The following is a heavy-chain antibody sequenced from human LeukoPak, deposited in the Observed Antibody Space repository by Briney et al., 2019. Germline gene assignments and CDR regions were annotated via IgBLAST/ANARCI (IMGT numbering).Heavy chain of an antibody. CDR2: IYWDDDK. Sequence: ESGPTLVNPTQTLTLTCTFSGFSLSTSGVGMGWIRQPPGKALEWLALIYWDDDKRYSPSLKSRLTITRDTSKNQVVLTMTNMGPVDTATYYCALRSPGSIVGGANRSFDYWGQGTLVTVAS. V-gene: IGHV2-5*02. J-gene: IGHJ4*02. CDR3: ALRSPGSIVGGANRSFDY. D-gene: IGHD1-26*01. CDR1: GFSLSTSGVG.